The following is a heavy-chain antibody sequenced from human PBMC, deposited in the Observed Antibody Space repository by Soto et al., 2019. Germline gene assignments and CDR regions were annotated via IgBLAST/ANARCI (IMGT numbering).Heavy chain of an antibody. J-gene: IGHJ4*02. CDR3: ARQAGLTGTFDY. CDR2: TRNKANSYTT. Sequence: GGSLRLSCAASGFTFSDHYMDWVRQAPGKGPEWVGRTRNKANSYTTEYAASVKGRFTISRDDSKNSLYLQMNSLKTEDTAVYYCARQAGLTGTFDYWGQGTLVTVSS. CDR1: GFTFSDHY. D-gene: IGHD1-7*01. V-gene: IGHV3-72*01.